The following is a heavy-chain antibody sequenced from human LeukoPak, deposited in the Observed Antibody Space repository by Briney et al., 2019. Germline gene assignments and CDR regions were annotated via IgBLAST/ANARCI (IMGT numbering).Heavy chain of an antibody. J-gene: IGHJ6*03. CDR3: ARGVDWLYDMDV. D-gene: IGHD3-9*01. V-gene: IGHV3-74*01. Sequence: GGSLRLSCAASGFTFSSYWMHWVRQAPGKGLVWVSRINSDGSSTSYADSVKGRFTISRDNAKNTLYLQMNSLRAEDTAVYYCARGVDWLYDMDVWGKGTTVTVSS. CDR2: INSDGSST. CDR1: GFTFSSYW.